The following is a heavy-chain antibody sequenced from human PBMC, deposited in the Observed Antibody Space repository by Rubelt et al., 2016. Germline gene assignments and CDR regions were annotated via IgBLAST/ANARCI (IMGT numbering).Heavy chain of an antibody. CDR1: GGSFSSSNYY. D-gene: IGHD3-10*01. Sequence: QLQLQESGPGLVKPSETLSLTCTVSGGSFSSSNYYWSWIRQPPGKGLEWVGTISYSGSTYYNPSLKSRVTISVDTSKNQSSLKRGSVTAADTAVYYCARNGSPENNWFDPWGQGTLVTVSS. CDR3: ARNGSPENNWFDP. J-gene: IGHJ5*02. CDR2: ISYSGST. V-gene: IGHV4-39*01.